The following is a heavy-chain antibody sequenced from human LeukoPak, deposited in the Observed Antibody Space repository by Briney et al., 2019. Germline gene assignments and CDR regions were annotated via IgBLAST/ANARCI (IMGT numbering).Heavy chain of an antibody. D-gene: IGHD2-15*01. CDR2: LTGSGST. CDR1: GFAFSSFA. CDR3: AKMKGWRLYDYCMDV. Sequence: GGSLRLSCVASGFAFSSFAMSWVRQAPGKGLEWVSGLTGSGSTYHADSVKGRFTIFRDNSKNTLSLQMNSLRAEDTAVYYCAKMKGWRLYDYCMDVWGKGTTVTVSS. V-gene: IGHV3-23*01. J-gene: IGHJ6*03.